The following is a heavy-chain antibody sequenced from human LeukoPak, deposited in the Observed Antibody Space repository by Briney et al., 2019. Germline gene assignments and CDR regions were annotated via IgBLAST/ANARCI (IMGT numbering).Heavy chain of an antibody. D-gene: IGHD6-19*01. V-gene: IGHV4-39*01. CDR1: GGSISSNTYY. CDR3: ARTNTAYSSGWYVY. CDR2: IHYSGNT. J-gene: IGHJ4*02. Sequence: SETLSLTCTVSGGSISSNTYYWGWIRQPPGKGLEWIGNIHYSGNTYYNPSLKSRVTISVDTSKNRFSLKLKSVTATDTAMYYCARTNTAYSSGWYVYWGQGTLVTVSS.